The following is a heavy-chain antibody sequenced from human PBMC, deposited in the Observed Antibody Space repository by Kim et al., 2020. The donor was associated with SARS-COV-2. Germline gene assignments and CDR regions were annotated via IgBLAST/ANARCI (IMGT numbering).Heavy chain of an antibody. Sequence: GGSLRLSCTASGFTFGDYAMSWVRQAPGKGLEWVGFIRSKAYGGTTENAASVKGRFTISREDSKGIAYLQMNSLKTEDTAVYFCTRVAYGDSPHFYYGMDVWGQGTTVTVSS. CDR1: GFTFGDYA. D-gene: IGHD4-17*01. CDR2: IRSKAYGGTT. J-gene: IGHJ6*02. CDR3: TRVAYGDSPHFYYGMDV. V-gene: IGHV3-49*04.